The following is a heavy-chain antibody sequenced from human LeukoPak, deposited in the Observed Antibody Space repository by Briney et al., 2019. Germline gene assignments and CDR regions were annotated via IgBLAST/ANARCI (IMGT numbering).Heavy chain of an antibody. V-gene: IGHV4-34*01. CDR3: ASKTHDYYDSSGYYAFDI. Sequence: SETLSLTCAVYGGSFSGYYWSWIRQPPGEGLEWIGEINHSGSTNYNPSLKSRVTISVDTSKNQFSLKLSSVTAADTAVYYCASKTHDYYDSSGYYAFDIWGQGTMVTVSS. D-gene: IGHD3-22*01. CDR2: INHSGST. CDR1: GGSFSGYY. J-gene: IGHJ3*02.